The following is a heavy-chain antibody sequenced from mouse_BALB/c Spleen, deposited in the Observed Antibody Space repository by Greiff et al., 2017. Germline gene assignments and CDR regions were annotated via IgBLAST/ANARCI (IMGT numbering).Heavy chain of an antibody. CDR3: AREYYGSSFWYFDV. CDR2: ISSGGST. J-gene: IGHJ1*01. V-gene: IGHV5-6-5*01. CDR1: GFTFSSYA. D-gene: IGHD1-1*01. Sequence: EVKLVESGGGLVKPGGSLKLSCAASGFTFSSYAMSWVRQTPEKRLEWVASISSGGSTYYPDSVKGRFTISRDNARNILYLQMSSLRSEDTAMYYCAREYYGSSFWYFDVWGAGTTVTVSS.